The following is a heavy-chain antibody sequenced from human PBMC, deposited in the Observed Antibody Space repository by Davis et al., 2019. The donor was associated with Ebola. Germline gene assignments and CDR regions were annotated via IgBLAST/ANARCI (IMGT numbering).Heavy chain of an antibody. D-gene: IGHD1-14*01. Sequence: ASVKVSCKASGYTVTSYYMHWVRQAPGQGLEWMGIINPSGGSTSYAQKFQGRVTMTTDTSTSTAYMELRSLRSDDPAVYYCAREPERATDFDYWGQGTLVTVSS. CDR2: INPSGGST. CDR3: AREPERATDFDY. J-gene: IGHJ4*02. V-gene: IGHV1-46*01. CDR1: GYTVTSYY.